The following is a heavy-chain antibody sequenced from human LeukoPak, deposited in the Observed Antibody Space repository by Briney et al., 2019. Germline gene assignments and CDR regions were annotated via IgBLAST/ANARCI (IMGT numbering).Heavy chain of an antibody. Sequence: GGSLRLSCAASGFTFSSYGMHWVRQAPGKGLEWVAFIRYDGSNIYYADSVKGRFTISRDNSKNTLYLQMNSLRAEDTAVYYCAKEREGRGYSYGYVPLYYYYYYMDVWGKGTTVTVSS. J-gene: IGHJ6*03. CDR3: AKEREGRGYSYGYVPLYYYYYYMDV. CDR2: IRYDGSNI. V-gene: IGHV3-30*02. D-gene: IGHD5-18*01. CDR1: GFTFSSYG.